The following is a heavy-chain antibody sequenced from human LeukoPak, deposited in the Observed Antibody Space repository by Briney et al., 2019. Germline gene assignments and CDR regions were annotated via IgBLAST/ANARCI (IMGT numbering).Heavy chain of an antibody. J-gene: IGHJ5*02. CDR1: GFIFSSYW. V-gene: IGHV3-7*01. D-gene: IGHD6-13*01. Sequence: GSLRLSCAASGFIFSSYWMTWVRQAPGKGLEWVANIKQDGSEKYYVGSMRGRFTISRDNAKNSLYLQMNILRAEDTAVYYCAREISSWYRSEGRFDPWGQGTLVTVSS. CDR2: IKQDGSEK. CDR3: AREISSWYRSEGRFDP.